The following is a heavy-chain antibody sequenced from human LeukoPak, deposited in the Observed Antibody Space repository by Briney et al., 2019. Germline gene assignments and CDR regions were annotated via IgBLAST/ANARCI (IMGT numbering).Heavy chain of an antibody. J-gene: IGHJ4*02. Sequence: ASVKVSCKASGYTFTGYYMHWVRQAPGQGLEWMGWINPNSGGTNYAQKFQGRVTMTRDTSISTAYMELSRLRSDDTAVYYCAGAPYGGGYFDYWGQGTLVTVSS. V-gene: IGHV1-2*02. CDR2: INPNSGGT. CDR3: AGAPYGGGYFDY. D-gene: IGHD4-23*01. CDR1: GYTFTGYY.